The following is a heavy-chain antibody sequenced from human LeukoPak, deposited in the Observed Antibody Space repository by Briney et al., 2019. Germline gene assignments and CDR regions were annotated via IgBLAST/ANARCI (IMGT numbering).Heavy chain of an antibody. V-gene: IGHV3-30*03. D-gene: IGHD7-27*01. CDR3: ARKGGPLGPPFDN. CDR1: GFTFNNYA. Sequence: GKSLRLSCAASGFTFNNYAMHWVRQAPGKGLEWVAVISYDGSNKYYADSVKGRFTISRDNATNSLYLQMNSLRAEDTAVYYCARKGGPLGPPFDNWGQGTLVTVSS. J-gene: IGHJ4*02. CDR2: ISYDGSNK.